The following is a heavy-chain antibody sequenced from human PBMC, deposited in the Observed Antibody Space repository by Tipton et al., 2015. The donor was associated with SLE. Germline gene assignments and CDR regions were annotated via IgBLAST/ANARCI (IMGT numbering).Heavy chain of an antibody. V-gene: IGHV4-4*02. J-gene: IGHJ4*02. CDR3: ARHRYDSGDDY. CDR2: VYQSGST. Sequence: TLSLTCAVSGGSITNSNWWTWVRQPPGKGLEWIGEVYQSGSTHYNPSPKSRVTISVDTSKNQFSLKLSSVTAADTAVYYCARHRYDSGDDYWGQGTLVTVSS. D-gene: IGHD4-17*01. CDR1: GGSITNSNW.